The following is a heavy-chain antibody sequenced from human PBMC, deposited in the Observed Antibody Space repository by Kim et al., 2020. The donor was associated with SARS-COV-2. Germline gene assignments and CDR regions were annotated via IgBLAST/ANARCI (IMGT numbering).Heavy chain of an antibody. Sequence: SETLSLTCTVSGGSISSGGYYWSWIRQHPGKGLEWIGYIYYSGSTYYNPSLKSRVTISVDTSKNQFSLKLSSVTAADTAVYYCARAPDYVLFWFDPWGQGTLVTVSS. J-gene: IGHJ5*02. CDR2: IYYSGST. CDR3: ARAPDYVLFWFDP. D-gene: IGHD4-17*01. V-gene: IGHV4-31*03. CDR1: GGSISSGGYY.